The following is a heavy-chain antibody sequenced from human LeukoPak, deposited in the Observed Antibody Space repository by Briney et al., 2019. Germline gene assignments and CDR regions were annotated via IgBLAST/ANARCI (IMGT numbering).Heavy chain of an antibody. CDR2: IYTSGST. CDR1: GGYISSYY. CDR3: ARGGMIVVVIDDWYFDL. D-gene: IGHD3-22*01. J-gene: IGHJ2*01. V-gene: IGHV4-4*07. Sequence: PSETLSLTCTVSGGYISSYYWSWIRQPAGKGLEWIGSIYTSGSTNYNPSLKSRVTMSVDTSKNQFSLKLSSVTAADTAVYYCARGGMIVVVIDDWYFDLWGRGTLVTVSS.